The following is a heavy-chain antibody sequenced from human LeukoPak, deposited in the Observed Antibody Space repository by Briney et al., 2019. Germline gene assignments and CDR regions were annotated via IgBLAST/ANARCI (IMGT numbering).Heavy chain of an antibody. CDR2: IRSKANTYAT. CDR1: GFTFSGSA. D-gene: IGHD4/OR15-4a*01. Sequence: GGSLRLSCAASGFTFSGSAMHWVRQASGKGLEWVGRIRSKANTYATAYAASVKGRFTISRDDSKNTAYLQMNSLKTEDTAVYYCTSRLTSHYYYMDVWGKGTTVTVSS. J-gene: IGHJ6*03. CDR3: TSRLTSHYYYMDV. V-gene: IGHV3-73*01.